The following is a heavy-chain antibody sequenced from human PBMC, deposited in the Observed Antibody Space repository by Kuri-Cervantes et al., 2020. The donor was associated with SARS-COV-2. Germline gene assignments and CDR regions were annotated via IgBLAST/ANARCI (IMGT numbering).Heavy chain of an antibody. CDR1: GFTFSFDD. J-gene: IGHJ3*02. CDR3: VRVGTAESWGAFDI. Sequence: RGSLRLSCAASGFTFSFDDMRWVRQATGKGLGWVSAIGPVGDTYYAGSVKGRFTISRENAKNSLNLQMNSLRAEDTAVYYCVRVGTAESWGAFDIWGQGTMVTVSS. D-gene: IGHD2-2*01. CDR2: IGPVGDT. V-gene: IGHV3-13*01.